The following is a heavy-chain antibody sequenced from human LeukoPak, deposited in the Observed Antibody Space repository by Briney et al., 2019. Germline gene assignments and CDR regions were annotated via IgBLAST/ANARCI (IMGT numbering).Heavy chain of an antibody. J-gene: IGHJ3*02. V-gene: IGHV3-64D*09. CDR1: GFTFSNFP. CDR2: IGSNGDST. Sequence: GGSLRLSCSASGFTFSNFPVHWVRQAPGKGPEYVSGIGSNGDSTYYADSVKGRFAISRDNSKNMLYLQMSSLRPDDTALYYCVKGKFNWNYDAFDIWGQGTMVTVSS. CDR3: VKGKFNWNYDAFDI. D-gene: IGHD1-7*01.